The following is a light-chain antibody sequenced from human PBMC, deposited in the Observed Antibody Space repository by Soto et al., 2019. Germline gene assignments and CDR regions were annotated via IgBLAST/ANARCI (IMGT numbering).Light chain of an antibody. V-gene: IGKV3-15*01. CDR3: QQYDNWPTWT. Sequence: EIVLTQSPCTLSVSPGERATLSCRASQSVNIYLAWYQQKPGQAPRLLIYGASTRATGIPDRFSASGSGTEFTLTISSLQSEDFAIYYCQQYDNWPTWTFGQGTRVEIK. CDR2: GAS. CDR1: QSVNIY. J-gene: IGKJ1*01.